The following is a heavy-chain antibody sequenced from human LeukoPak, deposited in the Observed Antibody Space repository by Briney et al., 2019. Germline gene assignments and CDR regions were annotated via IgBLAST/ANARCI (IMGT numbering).Heavy chain of an antibody. J-gene: IGHJ6*03. V-gene: IGHV4-59*01. CDR3: ARVRQQLIYYYYYYMDV. CDR1: GGSISSYY. D-gene: IGHD6-13*01. Sequence: SETLSLTCTVSGGSISSYYWSWIRQPPGKGLEWIGYIYYSGSSNYNPSLKSRVTISVDTSKNQFSLKLSSVTAADTAVYYCARVRQQLIYYYYYYMDVWGKGTTVTVSS. CDR2: IYYSGSS.